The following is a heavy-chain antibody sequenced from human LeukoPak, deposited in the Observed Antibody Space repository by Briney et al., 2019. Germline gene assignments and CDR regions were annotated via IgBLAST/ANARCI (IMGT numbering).Heavy chain of an antibody. J-gene: IGHJ4*02. V-gene: IGHV3-7*01. D-gene: IGHD5-18*01. Sequence: SGGSLRLSCAASGFAFSNRWMSWVRQAPGKGLEWVANINQGGSVQKYVDSVTGRFTISRDDATNSLYLQMDSLRADDTAVYFCAATDGFNSGYFDIWGQGTLVTVSS. CDR1: GFAFSNRW. CDR3: AATDGFNSGYFDI. CDR2: INQGGSVQ.